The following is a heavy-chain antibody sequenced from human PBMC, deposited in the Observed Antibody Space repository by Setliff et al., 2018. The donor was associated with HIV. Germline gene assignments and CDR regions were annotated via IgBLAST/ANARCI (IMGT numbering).Heavy chain of an antibody. D-gene: IGHD6-19*01. J-gene: IGHJ3*02. Sequence: GGSLRLSCAASGFTFSDYYMSWIRQAPGKGLEWVSYISTSGSTIYYADSVKGRFTISRDNAKNSLFLQMNSLRAEDTAVYYCARGRKQWLVQPRDAFDIWGQGTMVTVSS. CDR3: ARGRKQWLVQPRDAFDI. CDR2: ISTSGSTI. CDR1: GFTFSDYY. V-gene: IGHV3-11*04.